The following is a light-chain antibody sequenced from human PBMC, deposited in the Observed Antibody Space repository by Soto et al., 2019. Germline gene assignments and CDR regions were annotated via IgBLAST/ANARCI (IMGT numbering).Light chain of an antibody. J-gene: IGKJ2*01. CDR2: AAS. CDR3: QQLNSHPPT. V-gene: IGKV1-9*01. Sequence: DIQLTQSPSFLSASVGDRVTITCRASQGISSFLAWYQQKPGKAPKLLISAASTLQSGAPSRFSGSGSGTEFTLTISSLQPEDFATYYCQQLNSHPPTFGQGTKLEIK. CDR1: QGISSF.